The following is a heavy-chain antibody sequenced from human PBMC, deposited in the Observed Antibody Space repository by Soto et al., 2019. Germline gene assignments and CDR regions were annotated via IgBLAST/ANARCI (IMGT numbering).Heavy chain of an antibody. Sequence: SETLSLTCAVYGGSFSGYYWSWIRQPPGKGLEWIGEINHSGSTNYNPSLKSRVTISVDTSKNQFSLKLSSVTAADTAVYYCSRGNYYYGSSGYSLPYYYYYGMDVWGQGTTVTVSS. CDR2: INHSGST. J-gene: IGHJ6*02. V-gene: IGHV4-34*01. D-gene: IGHD3-22*01. CDR1: GGSFSGYY. CDR3: SRGNYYYGSSGYSLPYYYYYGMDV.